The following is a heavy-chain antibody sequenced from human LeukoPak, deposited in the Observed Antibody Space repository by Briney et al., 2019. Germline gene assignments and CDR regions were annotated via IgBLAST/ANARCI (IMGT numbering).Heavy chain of an antibody. J-gene: IGHJ4*02. V-gene: IGHV1-2*04. CDR3: ARGTPGSYLGY. CDR2: IIPNSGGT. CDR1: RYTFTAYY. D-gene: IGHD3-16*02. Sequence: ASVRVSCKASRYTFTAYYLHWVRQAPGQGLEWTGWIIPNSGGTNYAQKFKGWVTLTRDTSINTTYMELSRLASDVTAVYFCARGTPGSYLGYWGQGTLVTVSS.